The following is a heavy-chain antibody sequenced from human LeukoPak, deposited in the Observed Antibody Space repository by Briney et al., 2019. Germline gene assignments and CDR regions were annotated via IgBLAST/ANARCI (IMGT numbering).Heavy chain of an antibody. Sequence: SETLSLTCTVSGGSISSYYWTWIRQPPGKELEWIVYIYYSGSTKYNPSLKSRVTMSVDTSKNRFSLKLSSVTAADTAVYYCARHGGYCSSTSCSYNWFDPWGQGTLVTVSS. CDR1: GGSISSYY. D-gene: IGHD2-2*03. J-gene: IGHJ5*02. CDR2: IYYSGST. V-gene: IGHV4-59*08. CDR3: ARHGGYCSSTSCSYNWFDP.